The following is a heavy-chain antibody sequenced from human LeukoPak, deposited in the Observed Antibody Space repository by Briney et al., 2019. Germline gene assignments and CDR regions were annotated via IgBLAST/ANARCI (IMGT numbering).Heavy chain of an antibody. CDR3: ARIYSSSSECDY. CDR2: IIPILGIA. V-gene: IGHV1-69*04. CDR1: GGTFSSYA. D-gene: IGHD6-6*01. J-gene: IGHJ4*02. Sequence: SVKVSCKASGGTFSSYAISWVRQAPGQGLEWMGRIIPILGIANYAQKFQGRVTITADKSTSTAYMELRSLRSDDTAVYYCARIYSSSSECDYWGQGTLVTVSS.